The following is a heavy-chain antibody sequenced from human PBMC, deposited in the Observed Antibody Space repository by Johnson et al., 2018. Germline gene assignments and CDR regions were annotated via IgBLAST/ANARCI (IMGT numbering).Heavy chain of an antibody. J-gene: IGHJ4*02. CDR3: VRGAYNFDF. CDR1: GFTFSPFS. Sequence: VQLVQSGGDVVQPGGSLRLSCEASGFTFSPFSMTWVRQAPGKGLAWVANINSAGSEKYYVDSVKGRFTISRDNAKNSLYLQMSSLGAEDMAVYYCVRGAYNFDFWGQGTLVTVS. CDR2: INSAGSEK. D-gene: IGHD2-21*01. V-gene: IGHV3-7*01.